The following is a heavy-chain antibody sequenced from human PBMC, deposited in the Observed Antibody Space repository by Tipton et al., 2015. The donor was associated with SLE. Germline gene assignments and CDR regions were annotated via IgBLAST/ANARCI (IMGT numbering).Heavy chain of an antibody. D-gene: IGHD4-23*01. J-gene: IGHJ4*02. CDR1: GFTFSNYG. Sequence: SLRLSCAASGFTFSNYGMNWVRQAPGKGLEWVSAISGSGGGTYYADSVKGRFTISRDNSKNTLYLQMNSLRAEDTAVYYCAKDQDYGGSSRHFDSWGQGTLVTVSS. CDR3: AKDQDYGGSSRHFDS. V-gene: IGHV3-23*01. CDR2: ISGSGGGT.